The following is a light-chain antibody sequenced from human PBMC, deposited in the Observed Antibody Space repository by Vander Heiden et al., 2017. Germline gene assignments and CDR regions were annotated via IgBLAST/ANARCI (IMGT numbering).Light chain of an antibody. V-gene: IGKV1-39*01. CDR2: AAS. Sequence: DIQMTQSPSSLSASVGDRVTITCRASQSISSYLNWYQQKPGKAPKLLIYAASSLQSGVPSRFSGSGSGTDFTLTISSLQPEDFATYYCLQSSSTPPTFGQGTKVEIK. CDR1: QSISSY. J-gene: IGKJ1*01. CDR3: LQSSSTPPT.